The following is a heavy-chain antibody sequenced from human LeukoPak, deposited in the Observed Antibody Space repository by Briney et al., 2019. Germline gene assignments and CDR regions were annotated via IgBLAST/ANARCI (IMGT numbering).Heavy chain of an antibody. CDR3: ARDLKGYDSSGTSGY. D-gene: IGHD3-22*01. Sequence: GASVKVSCKASGYTFTSYGIRWVRQAPGQGLEWMGWISAYNGNTNYAQKLQGRVTMTTDTSTSTAYMELRSLRSDDTAVYYCARDLKGYDSSGTSGYWGQGTLVTVSS. CDR1: GYTFTSYG. J-gene: IGHJ4*02. CDR2: ISAYNGNT. V-gene: IGHV1-18*01.